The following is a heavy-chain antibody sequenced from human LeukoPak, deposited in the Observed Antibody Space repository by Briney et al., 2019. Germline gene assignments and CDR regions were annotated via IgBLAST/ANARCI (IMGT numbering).Heavy chain of an antibody. Sequence: QAGGSLRLSCAASGFTFSSYAMSWVRQAPGKGLEWVSVISGSGGSTYYADSVKGRFTISRDNSKNTLYLQMNSLRAEDTAVYYCAKMEYSSGLALVDYWGQGTLVTVSS. J-gene: IGHJ4*02. V-gene: IGHV3-23*01. CDR1: GFTFSSYA. D-gene: IGHD6-19*01. CDR2: ISGSGGST. CDR3: AKMEYSSGLALVDY.